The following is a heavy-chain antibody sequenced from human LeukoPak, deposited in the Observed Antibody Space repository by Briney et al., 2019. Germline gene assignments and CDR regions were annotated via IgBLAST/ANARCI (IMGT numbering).Heavy chain of an antibody. D-gene: IGHD1-1*01. V-gene: IGHV1-2*02. CDR1: GYTFTGYY. J-gene: IGHJ4*02. CDR2: INPNSGDT. CDR3: ARDLEGLERYFDY. Sequence: ASVKVSCKASGYTFTGYYMHWVRQAPGQGLEWMGWINPNSGDTNYAQNFQGRVTMTRDTSISTAYMKLNRLRSDDTAVYYCARDLEGLERYFDYWGQGTLVTVSS.